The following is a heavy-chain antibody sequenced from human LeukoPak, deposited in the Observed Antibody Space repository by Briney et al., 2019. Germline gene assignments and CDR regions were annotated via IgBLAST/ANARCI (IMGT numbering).Heavy chain of an antibody. CDR2: ISRNGDTI. J-gene: IGHJ4*02. CDR3: ARGYINFDY. D-gene: IGHD5-24*01. CDR1: RFTFSDYY. Sequence: GGSLRLPCAASRFTFSDYYMSWIRQAPGKGLEWVSYISRNGDTIFYADSVKGRFTISRDNGKNSLYLQMKRLRAEDTAVYYCARGYINFDYWGQGTLVTVSS. V-gene: IGHV3-11*01.